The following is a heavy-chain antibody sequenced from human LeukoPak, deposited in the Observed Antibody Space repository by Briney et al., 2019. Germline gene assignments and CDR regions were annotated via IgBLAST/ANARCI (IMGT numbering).Heavy chain of an antibody. J-gene: IGHJ3*02. CDR3: ARGAAARTFDI. CDR2: IIPIFGTA. CDR1: GGTFSSYA. D-gene: IGHD6-13*01. V-gene: IGHV1-69*13. Sequence: AVKVSCKASGGTFSSYAISWVRQAPGQGLEWMGGIIPIFGTANYAQKLQGRVTITADESTSTVYMELSRLRSDDTAVYYYARGAAARTFDIWGQGTMVTVSS.